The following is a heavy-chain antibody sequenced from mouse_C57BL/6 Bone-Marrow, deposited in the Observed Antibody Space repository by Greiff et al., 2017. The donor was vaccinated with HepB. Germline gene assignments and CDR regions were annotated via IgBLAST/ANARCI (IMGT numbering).Heavy chain of an antibody. CDR3: AIYDYDGYFDY. D-gene: IGHD2-4*01. J-gene: IGHJ2*01. V-gene: IGHV5-16*01. CDR2: INYDGSST. Sequence: EVKVVESEGGLVQPGSSMKLSCTASGFTFSDYYMAWVRQVPEKGLEWVANINYDGSSTYYLDSLKSRFIISRDNAKNILYLQMSSLKSEDTATYYCAIYDYDGYFDYWGQGTTLTVSS. CDR1: GFTFSDYY.